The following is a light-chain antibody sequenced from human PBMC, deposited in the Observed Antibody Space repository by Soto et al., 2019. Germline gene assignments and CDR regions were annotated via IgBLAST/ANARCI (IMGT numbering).Light chain of an antibody. J-gene: IGKJ5*01. V-gene: IGKV3-20*01. CDR3: QQYGSSLIT. CDR2: GAS. Sequence: EIVLTQSRGTLSLSPGERATLSCRASQSVTSNYLAWYQQKPGQAPRLLVYGASSRATGISDRFSGSGSGTDFTLTISRLEPEDFAVYYCQQYGSSLITFGQGTRLEIK. CDR1: QSVTSNY.